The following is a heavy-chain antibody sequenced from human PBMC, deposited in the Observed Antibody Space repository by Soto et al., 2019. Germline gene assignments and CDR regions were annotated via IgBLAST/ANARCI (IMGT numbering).Heavy chain of an antibody. CDR3: AREDASGSYYFMFDC. J-gene: IGHJ4*02. Sequence: YTFTSYGINWVRQAPGQGLEWMGWINTYNSNTNYAQKFQGRVTMTTDTSTTTAYMELRSLTSDDTAVYYCAREDASGSYYFMFDCWCQGTPVTVSS. CDR1: YTFTSYG. V-gene: IGHV1-18*01. D-gene: IGHD3-10*01. CDR2: INTYNSNT.